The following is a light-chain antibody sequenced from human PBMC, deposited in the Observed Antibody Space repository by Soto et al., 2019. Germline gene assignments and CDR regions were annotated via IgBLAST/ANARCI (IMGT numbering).Light chain of an antibody. CDR1: QSISSY. V-gene: IGKV1-39*01. CDR3: QQSYSTPWT. Sequence: DIQMTQSPSSLSASVGDRVTITCRASQSISSYLNWYQQKPGKAPKLLIYAASSLQSGVPSRFSGSGSGTDLTLTISSLKPEDFATYYCQQSYSTPWTFVHGTKVEIK. J-gene: IGKJ1*01. CDR2: AAS.